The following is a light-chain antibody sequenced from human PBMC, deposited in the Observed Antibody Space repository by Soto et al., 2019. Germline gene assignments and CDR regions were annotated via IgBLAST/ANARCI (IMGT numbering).Light chain of an antibody. CDR2: GAS. J-gene: IGKJ4*01. CDR3: QQYGSSPLT. Sequence: EIVLTQSPGTLSLSPGERATLSCRASQSVSNNYLAWYQQKPGQAPRLLIYGASRRATGIPDRFSGSGSGTDFTLTISRLEPEAFAVYSCQQYGSSPLTFGEGTKVEIK. V-gene: IGKV3-20*01. CDR1: QSVSNNY.